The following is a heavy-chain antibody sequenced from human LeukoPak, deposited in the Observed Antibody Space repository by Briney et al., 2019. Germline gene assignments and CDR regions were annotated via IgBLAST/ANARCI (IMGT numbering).Heavy chain of an antibody. V-gene: IGHV3-23*01. CDR1: GFTFSSYA. CDR2: ISGSGGST. CDR3: AKAPNYDSSGYTGG. D-gene: IGHD3-22*01. J-gene: IGHJ4*02. Sequence: PGGSLRLSCAASGFTFSSYAMSWVRQAPGKGLEWVSAISGSGGSTYYADSVKGRFTISRDNSKNTLYLQMNSLRAEDTAVYYCAKAPNYDSSGYTGGWGQGTLVTVSS.